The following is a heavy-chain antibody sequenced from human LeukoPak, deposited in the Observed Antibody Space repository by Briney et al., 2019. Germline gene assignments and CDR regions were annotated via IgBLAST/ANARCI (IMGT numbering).Heavy chain of an antibody. Sequence: GRSLRLSCAASGFIFSSYGMHWVRQAPGKGLEWVAVISYDGSNKYYADSVKGRFTISRDNSKNTLYLQMDSLRAEDTAVYYCARQNGLIRIAAAGLDCWGQGTLVTVSS. CDR1: GFIFSSYG. V-gene: IGHV3-30*03. J-gene: IGHJ4*02. CDR2: ISYDGSNK. D-gene: IGHD6-13*01. CDR3: ARQNGLIRIAAAGLDC.